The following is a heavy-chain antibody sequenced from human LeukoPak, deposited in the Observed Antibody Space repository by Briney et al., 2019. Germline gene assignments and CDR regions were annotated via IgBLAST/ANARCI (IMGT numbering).Heavy chain of an antibody. J-gene: IGHJ3*02. V-gene: IGHV3-7*01. CDR1: GFTFSSYS. CDR3: ASDLTGYDAFDI. CDR2: IKQDGSEK. D-gene: IGHD7-27*01. Sequence: GGSLRLSCAASGFTFSSYSMNWVRQASGKGLEWVANIKQDGSEKYYVDSVKGRFTISRDNAKNSLYLQMNSLRAEDTAVYYCASDLTGYDAFDILGPRDNGHRLF.